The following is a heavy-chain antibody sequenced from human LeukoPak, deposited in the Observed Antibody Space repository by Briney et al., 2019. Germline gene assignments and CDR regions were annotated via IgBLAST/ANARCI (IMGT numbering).Heavy chain of an antibody. V-gene: IGHV4-39*07. D-gene: IGHD6-13*01. CDR3: ARTESYSSSWAERGKFDY. J-gene: IGHJ4*02. Sequence: PSETLSLTCTVSGGSISSSGYFWGWIRQPPGKGLQWIGSIYYSGSTNYNPSLKSRVTISVDTSKNQFSLKLSSVTAANTAVYYCARTESYSSSWAERGKFDYWGQGTLVTVSS. CDR1: GGSISSSGYF. CDR2: IYYSGST.